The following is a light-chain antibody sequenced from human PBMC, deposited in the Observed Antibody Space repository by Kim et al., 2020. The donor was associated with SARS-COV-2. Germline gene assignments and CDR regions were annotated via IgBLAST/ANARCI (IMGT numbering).Light chain of an antibody. CDR1: QSVLYSSNNKNY. J-gene: IGKJ2*01. CDR3: QQYYSTPYT. CDR2: WAS. V-gene: IGKV4-1*01. Sequence: DIVMTQSPDSLAMSLGERATINCESSQSVLYSSNNKNYLAWYQQKPGQPPKLLIYWASTRESGVPDRFSGSGSGTDFTLTISSLQAEDVAVYYCQQYYSTPYTFGQGTKLEI.